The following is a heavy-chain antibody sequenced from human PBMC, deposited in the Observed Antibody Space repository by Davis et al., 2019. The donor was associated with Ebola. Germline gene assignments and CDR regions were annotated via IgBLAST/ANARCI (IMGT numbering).Heavy chain of an antibody. CDR3: AKSGLSFGVVKYHYGMDV. CDR2: ISGSGGST. V-gene: IGHV3-23*01. Sequence: GGSLRLSCAASGFTFSSYAMSWVRQAPGKGLEWVSAISGSGGSTYYADSVKGRFTISRDNSKNTLYLQMNSLRAEGTAVYYCAKSGLSFGVVKYHYGMDVWGKGTTVTVSS. CDR1: GFTFSSYA. J-gene: IGHJ6*04. D-gene: IGHD3-3*01.